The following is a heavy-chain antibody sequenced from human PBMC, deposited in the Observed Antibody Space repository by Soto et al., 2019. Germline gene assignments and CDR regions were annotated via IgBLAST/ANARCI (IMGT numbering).Heavy chain of an antibody. J-gene: IGHJ3*02. V-gene: IGHV4-31*03. CDR2: IYYSGST. CDR3: ARDRSDDYGDSNAFDI. Sequence: PSETLSLTCTVSGGSISSGGYYWSWIRQHPGKGLEWIGYIYYSGSTYYNTSLKSRVTISVDTSKNKLSLKLSSVTAADTAVYYCARDRSDDYGDSNAFDIWGQGTMVTVSS. CDR1: GGSISSGGYY. D-gene: IGHD4-17*01.